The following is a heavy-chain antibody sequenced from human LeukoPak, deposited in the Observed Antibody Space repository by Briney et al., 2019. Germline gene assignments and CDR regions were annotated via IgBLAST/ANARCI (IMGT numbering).Heavy chain of an antibody. Sequence: GASVKVSCKASGYTFTVYYMHWVRQAPGQGLEWMGWINPNSGGTNYAQKFQGRVTMTRDTSISTAYMELSRLRSDDTAVYYCAKCLDYGDLEDMQDFDLWGRGTLVTVSS. CDR2: INPNSGGT. CDR1: GYTFTVYY. J-gene: IGHJ2*01. CDR3: AKCLDYGDLEDMQDFDL. D-gene: IGHD4-17*01. V-gene: IGHV1-2*02.